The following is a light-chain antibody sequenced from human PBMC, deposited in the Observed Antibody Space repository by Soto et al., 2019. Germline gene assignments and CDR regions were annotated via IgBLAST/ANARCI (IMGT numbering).Light chain of an antibody. CDR1: QTISSW. J-gene: IGKJ1*01. CDR2: RAS. Sequence: DIQMTQSPSTLSASVGDRVTITCRASQTISSWLAWYQQKPGKAPNLLIYRASNLKSGVPSRFSGSGSGTEFTLTISSLQPDDFATYYCQQYNSYSLFGQGTKVDIK. V-gene: IGKV1-5*03. CDR3: QQYNSYSL.